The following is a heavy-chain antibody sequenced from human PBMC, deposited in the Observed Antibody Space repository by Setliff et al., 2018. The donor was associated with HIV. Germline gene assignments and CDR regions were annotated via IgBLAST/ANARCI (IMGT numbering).Heavy chain of an antibody. CDR1: GFTFSRYG. CDR3: TRGGYGTSYYWQY. D-gene: IGHD2-8*01. V-gene: IGHV3-7*03. Sequence: GGSLRLSCAASGFTFSRYGMHWVRQAPGKRPEWVATIDRDGTEKYYVDSVMGRFFISRDNAKSSLYLHMNSLRVEDTAVYYCTRGGYGTSYYWQYWGQGTVVTVSS. CDR2: IDRDGTEK. J-gene: IGHJ4*02.